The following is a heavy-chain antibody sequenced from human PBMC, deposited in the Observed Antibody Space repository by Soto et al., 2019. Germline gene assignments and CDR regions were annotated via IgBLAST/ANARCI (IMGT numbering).Heavy chain of an antibody. CDR1: GFTFSSYS. D-gene: IGHD6-6*01. J-gene: IGHJ5*02. CDR3: ASGWDSSSSIWFDP. CDR2: ISSSSSYI. V-gene: IGHV3-21*01. Sequence: GGSLRLSCAASGFTFSSYSMNWGRQAPGKGLEWVSSISSSSSYIYYADSVKGRFTISRDNAKNSLYLQVNSLRAEDTAVYYCASGWDSSSSIWFDPWGQGTLVTVSS.